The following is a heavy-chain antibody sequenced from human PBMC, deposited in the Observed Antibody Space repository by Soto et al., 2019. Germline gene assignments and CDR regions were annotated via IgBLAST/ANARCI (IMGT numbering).Heavy chain of an antibody. CDR3: TTDCYSGYDLAGLG. D-gene: IGHD5-12*01. CDR2: IKSKTDGGTT. V-gene: IGHV3-15*01. Sequence: EVQLVESGGGLVKPGGSLRLSCEASGFTFSNAWMSWVRQAPGKGLEWVGRIKSKTDGGTTDYAAPVKGRFTISRDDSTNTFYLQMNSLKTEGTAVYYCTTDCYSGYDLAGLGWGQGTLVTVSS. J-gene: IGHJ4*02. CDR1: GFTFSNAW.